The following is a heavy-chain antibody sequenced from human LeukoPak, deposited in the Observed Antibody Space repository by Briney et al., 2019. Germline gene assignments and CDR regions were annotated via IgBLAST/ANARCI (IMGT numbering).Heavy chain of an antibody. CDR1: GGSISTYY. J-gene: IGHJ6*03. CDR3: ARGYSSSWSQYYYYYMDV. CDR2: IYYSGST. D-gene: IGHD6-13*01. V-gene: IGHV4-59*01. Sequence: PSETLSLTCTVSGGSISTYYWSWIRQPPGRGLEWIGYIYYSGSTNYNPSLKSRVTISVDTSKNQFSLKLSSVTAADTAVYYCARGYSSSWSQYYYYYMDVWGKETRVTVS.